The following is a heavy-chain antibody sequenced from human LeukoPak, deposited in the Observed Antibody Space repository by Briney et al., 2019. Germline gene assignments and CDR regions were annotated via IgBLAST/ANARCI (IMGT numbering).Heavy chain of an antibody. Sequence: GGSLRLSCAASGFTCSTYWMHWVRPATGKGLVWVSRINSDGSSTRYADSVKGRFTISRDNAKNTLYLQMNSLRAEDTAVYLCGSGPTGFAWGQGTLVTVSS. J-gene: IGHJ5*02. D-gene: IGHD1-14*01. CDR1: GFTCSTYW. CDR3: GSGPTGFA. V-gene: IGHV3-74*01. CDR2: INSDGSST.